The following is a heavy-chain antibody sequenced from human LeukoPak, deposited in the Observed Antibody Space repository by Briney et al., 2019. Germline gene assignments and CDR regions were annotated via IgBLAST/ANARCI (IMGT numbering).Heavy chain of an antibody. CDR1: GFTFSRYA. J-gene: IGHJ4*02. CDR3: AKPYYYGSRSYMDY. Sequence: GGSLRLSCSASGFTFSRYAMYWVRQAPGKGLEYVSAVSGNGGSTYYADSVKGRFTIPRDNSKNTLYLQMSSLRAEDTAVYYCAKPYYYGSRSYMDYWGQGTLVTVSS. V-gene: IGHV3-64D*06. D-gene: IGHD3-10*01. CDR2: VSGNGGST.